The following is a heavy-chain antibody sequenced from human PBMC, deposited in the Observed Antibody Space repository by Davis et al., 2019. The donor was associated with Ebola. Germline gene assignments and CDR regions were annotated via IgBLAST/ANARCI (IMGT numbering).Heavy chain of an antibody. CDR2: ISYDGSNK. CDR3: ARRITTDVFFLPTDYYGMDV. Sequence: GGSLRLSCAASGFTFSSYGMHWVRQAPGKGLEWVAVISYDGSNKYYADSVKGRFTISRDNSENTLYLQMNSLRAADTAVYYCARRITTDVFFLPTDYYGMDVWGQGTTVTVSS. D-gene: IGHD3-22*01. J-gene: IGHJ6*02. V-gene: IGHV3-30*03. CDR1: GFTFSSYG.